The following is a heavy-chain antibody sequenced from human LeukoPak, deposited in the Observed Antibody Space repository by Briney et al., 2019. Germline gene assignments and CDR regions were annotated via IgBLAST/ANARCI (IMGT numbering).Heavy chain of an antibody. V-gene: IGHV1-2*02. CDR1: GYTFTGYY. J-gene: IGHJ3*02. Sequence: GASVKVSCKASGYTFTGYYMHWVRQAPGQGLEWMGWINPNSGGTNYAQKFQGRVTMTRDTSISTAYMELSRLRSDDTAVCYCAREGGSDYGAFDIWGQGTMVTVSS. CDR3: AREGGSDYGAFDI. D-gene: IGHD4-17*01. CDR2: INPNSGGT.